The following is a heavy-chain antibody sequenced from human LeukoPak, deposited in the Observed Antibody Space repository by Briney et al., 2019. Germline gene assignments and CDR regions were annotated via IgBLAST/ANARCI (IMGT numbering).Heavy chain of an antibody. CDR2: LYYSGNT. J-gene: IGHJ4*02. D-gene: IGHD5-12*01. CDR1: GFTFRNYG. Sequence: LRLSCAASGFTFRNYGMHWIRQPPGKGLEWIGHLYYSGNTNYNPSLKSRVTMSVDTSKTQFSLKLSSVTAADTALYYCATGRGWLPDYWGQGTLVTVSS. CDR3: ATGRGWLPDY. V-gene: IGHV4-59*01.